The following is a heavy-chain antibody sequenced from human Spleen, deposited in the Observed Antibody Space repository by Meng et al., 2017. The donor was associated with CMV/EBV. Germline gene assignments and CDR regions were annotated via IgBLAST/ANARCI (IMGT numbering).Heavy chain of an antibody. CDR1: GFTFSSYA. J-gene: IGHJ4*02. CDR3: VRDKEDFHYFDY. CDR2: ISGSGGST. Sequence: GGSLRLSCAASGFTFSSYAMSWVRQAPGRGLEWVSAISGSGGSTYYADSVKGRFTISRDNSKNSLYLQMNSLRVEDTAVYYCVRDKEDFHYFDYWGQGTLVTVSS. D-gene: IGHD2/OR15-2a*01. V-gene: IGHV3-23*01.